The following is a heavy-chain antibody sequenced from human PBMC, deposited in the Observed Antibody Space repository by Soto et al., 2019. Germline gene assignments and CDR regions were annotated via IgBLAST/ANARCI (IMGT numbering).Heavy chain of an antibody. Sequence: QLQLQESGPGLVKPSETLSLTCTVSGGSISTSSYYLGWIRQPPGKGLEWIGSIYYSGSTYYNPSLKSRVTISVDTAQNRFSLKLSSVTAADTAVYYCARDYESSGDYWGQGTLVTVSS. CDR2: IYYSGST. CDR1: GGSISTSSYY. CDR3: ARDYESSGDY. J-gene: IGHJ4*02. D-gene: IGHD3-22*01. V-gene: IGHV4-39*01.